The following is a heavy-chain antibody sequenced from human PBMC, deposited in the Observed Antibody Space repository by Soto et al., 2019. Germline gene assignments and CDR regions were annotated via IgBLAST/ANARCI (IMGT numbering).Heavy chain of an antibody. CDR3: AKGGTTVTTFPYYYMDV. CDR1: GFTFSSYG. V-gene: IGHV3-30*18. D-gene: IGHD4-4*01. J-gene: IGHJ6*03. CDR2: ISYDGSKK. Sequence: GGSLRLSCAASGFTFSSYGMHWVRQAPGKGLEWVAVISYDGSKKYYADSVKGRFTISRDNSKNTLYLQMNSLRAEDTAVYYCAKGGTTVTTFPYYYMDVWGKGTTVTVPS.